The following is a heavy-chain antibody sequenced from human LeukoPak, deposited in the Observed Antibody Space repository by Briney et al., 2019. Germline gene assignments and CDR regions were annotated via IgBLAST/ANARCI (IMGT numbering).Heavy chain of an antibody. CDR3: ARDFSGSYDY. CDR1: GFTVSSNY. Sequence: GGSLTLSCAASGFTVSSNYMSWVRQAPGKGLEWVSVIYSGGSTYYADSVKGRFTISRDNSKNTLYLQMNSLRAEDTAVYYCARDFSGSYDYWGQGTLVTVSS. V-gene: IGHV3-53*01. J-gene: IGHJ4*02. CDR2: IYSGGST. D-gene: IGHD1-26*01.